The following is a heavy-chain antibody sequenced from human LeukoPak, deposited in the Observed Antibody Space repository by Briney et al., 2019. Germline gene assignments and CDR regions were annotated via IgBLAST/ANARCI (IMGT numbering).Heavy chain of an antibody. CDR3: ARVSSVRYYYYGMDV. V-gene: IGHV4-34*01. CDR2: INHSGST. Sequence: SETLSLTCAVYGGSFSGYYWSWIRQPPGKGLEWIGEINHSGSTNYNPSLKSRVTISVDTSKNQFSLKLSSVTAADTAVYYCARVSSVRYYYYGMDVWGQGTTVTVSS. CDR1: GGSFSGYY. D-gene: IGHD3-22*01. J-gene: IGHJ6*02.